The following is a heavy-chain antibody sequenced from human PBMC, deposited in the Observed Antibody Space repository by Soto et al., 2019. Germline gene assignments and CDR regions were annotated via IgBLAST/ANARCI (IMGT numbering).Heavy chain of an antibody. Sequence: AASVKVSCKASGGTFSSYAISWVRQAPGQGLEWMGWISAYNGNTNYAQKLQGRVTMTTDTSTSTAYMELRSLRSDDTAVYYCARNSVRYFDWLSTPYYFDYWGQGTLVTVSS. J-gene: IGHJ4*02. CDR1: GGTFSSYA. CDR3: ARNSVRYFDWLSTPYYFDY. V-gene: IGHV1-18*01. D-gene: IGHD3-9*01. CDR2: ISAYNGNT.